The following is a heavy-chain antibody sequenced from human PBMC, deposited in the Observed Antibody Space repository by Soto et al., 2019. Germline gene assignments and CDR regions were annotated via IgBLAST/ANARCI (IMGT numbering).Heavy chain of an antibody. J-gene: IGHJ4*02. CDR2: MNPNSGYT. CDR1: GYTFTSYE. D-gene: IGHD3-10*01. V-gene: IGHV1-8*01. Sequence: QVQLVQSGAEVKKPGASVKVSCKASGYTFTSYEINWVRQAPGQVLEWMGWMNPNSGYTGYTQKFQCRLTMTRNTSISTAYMELSSLRSEVTAVYYCARAELLWFGELLRWGQGTLVTFSS. CDR3: ARAELLWFGELLR.